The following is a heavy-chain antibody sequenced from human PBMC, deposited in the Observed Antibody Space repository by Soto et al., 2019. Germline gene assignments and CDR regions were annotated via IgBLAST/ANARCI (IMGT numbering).Heavy chain of an antibody. J-gene: IGHJ5*02. Sequence: PSETLSLTCAVYGGSFSGYYWSWIRQPPGKGLEWIGEINHSGSTNYNPSLKSRVTISVDTSKNQFSLKLSSVTAADTAVYYCAKDRYYYDSSGYLWHYPWGQGTLVTVSS. V-gene: IGHV4-34*01. CDR2: INHSGST. CDR3: AKDRYYYDSSGYLWHYP. CDR1: GGSFSGYY. D-gene: IGHD3-22*01.